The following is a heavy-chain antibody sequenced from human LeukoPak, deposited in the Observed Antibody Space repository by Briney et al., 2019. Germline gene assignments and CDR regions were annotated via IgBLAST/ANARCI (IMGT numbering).Heavy chain of an antibody. CDR3: ASLTHYDSRSFAFDI. CDR1: GFIFSRYW. CDR2: INGDETST. V-gene: IGHV3-74*01. Sequence: GGSLRLSCAASGFIFSRYWMYWVRQAPGKGLVWVSHINGDETSTNYADFVEGRFTISRDNAENTLYLQMNSLRAEDTALYYCASLTHYDSRSFAFDIWGQGTLVAVSS. D-gene: IGHD3-22*01. J-gene: IGHJ3*02.